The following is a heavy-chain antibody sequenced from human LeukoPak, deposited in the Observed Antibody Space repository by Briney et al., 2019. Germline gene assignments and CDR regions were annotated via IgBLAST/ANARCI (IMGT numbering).Heavy chain of an antibody. D-gene: IGHD1-26*01. CDR2: ISGSAGGT. J-gene: IGHJ4*02. Sequence: GGSLRLSCAASGFNFSSYAMSWVRQAPGSGLEWVSVISGSAGGTYYADSVKGRFTIPRDNSKNTLYLQMNSLRAEDTAVYYCAKGYSGSYFTYLDYWGQGTLVPVSS. V-gene: IGHV3-23*01. CDR1: GFNFSSYA. CDR3: AKGYSGSYFTYLDY.